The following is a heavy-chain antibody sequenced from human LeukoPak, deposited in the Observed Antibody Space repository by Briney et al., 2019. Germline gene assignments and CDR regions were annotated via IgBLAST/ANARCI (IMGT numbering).Heavy chain of an antibody. D-gene: IGHD2-2*02. J-gene: IGHJ4*02. Sequence: SETLSLTCTVSGASIYTSSSYWGWIRQPPGKGLEWIASVYYTGSTYYSPSLKSRATISVDTSKNQFSLELNSVTAADTAVYYCTTSRTNDCSSPSCYTDYWGQGTLVTASS. CDR2: VYYTGST. CDR1: GASIYTSSSY. V-gene: IGHV4-39*01. CDR3: TTSRTNDCSSPSCYTDY.